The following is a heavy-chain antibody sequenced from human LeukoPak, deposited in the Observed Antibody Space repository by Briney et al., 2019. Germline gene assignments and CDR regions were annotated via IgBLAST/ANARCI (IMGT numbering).Heavy chain of an antibody. Sequence: GGSLRLSCATSGFNVRSNYMSWVRQAPGKGLEWVSIVYRGGSTYYADSVKGRFTVPRDNSKNTLYLQINSLRAEDTAVYYCAKLYGDQGSYYYYYGMDVWGQGTTVSVSS. V-gene: IGHV3-66*04. D-gene: IGHD4-17*01. CDR2: VYRGGST. CDR3: AKLYGDQGSYYYYYGMDV. CDR1: GFNVRSNY. J-gene: IGHJ6*02.